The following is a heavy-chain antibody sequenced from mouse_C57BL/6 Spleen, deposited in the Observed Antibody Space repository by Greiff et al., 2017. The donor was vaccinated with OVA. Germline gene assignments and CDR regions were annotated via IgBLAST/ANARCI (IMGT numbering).Heavy chain of an antibody. CDR3: TREGITTASLAY. CDR1: GYTFTDYE. D-gene: IGHD1-2*01. J-gene: IGHJ3*01. CDR2: IDPETGGT. V-gene: IGHV1-15*01. Sequence: QVHVKQSGAELVRPGASVTLSCKASGYTFTDYEMHWVKQTPVHGLEWIGAIDPETGGTAYNQKFKGKAILTADKSSSTAYMELRSLTSEDSAVYYCTREGITTASLAYWGQGTLVTVSA.